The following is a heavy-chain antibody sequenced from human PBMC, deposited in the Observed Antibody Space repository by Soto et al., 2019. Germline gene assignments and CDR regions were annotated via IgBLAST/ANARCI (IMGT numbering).Heavy chain of an antibody. V-gene: IGHV4-39*01. CDR3: ERHWLGYNWSRYNSPLDY. CDR2: IYYSGRT. Sequence: QLQLQESGPGLVKPSETLSLTCTVSGGSISSSSYYWGWIRQPPGKGLEWIGSIYYSGRTSYNPYLKSRVTIAVDTCKNEFSLKLSSVTAADTAVYYCERHWLGYNWSRYNSPLDYWGQGNLVTVSS. CDR1: GGSISSSSYY. J-gene: IGHJ4*02. D-gene: IGHD1-1*01.